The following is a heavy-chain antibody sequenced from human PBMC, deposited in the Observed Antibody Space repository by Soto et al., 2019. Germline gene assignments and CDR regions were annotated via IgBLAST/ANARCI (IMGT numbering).Heavy chain of an antibody. CDR3: AKDFRYCSSTRCHMDV. CDR1: GFTFSSYA. J-gene: IGHJ6*02. V-gene: IGHV3-30-3*01. Sequence: QVQLVESGGGVVQPGRSLRLSCAASGFTFSSYAMHWVRQAPGKGLEWVAVISYDGSNKYYADSVKGRFTISRDNSKNTLYLQMNSLRAEDTAVYYCAKDFRYCSSTRCHMDVWGQGTTVTVSS. CDR2: ISYDGSNK. D-gene: IGHD2-2*01.